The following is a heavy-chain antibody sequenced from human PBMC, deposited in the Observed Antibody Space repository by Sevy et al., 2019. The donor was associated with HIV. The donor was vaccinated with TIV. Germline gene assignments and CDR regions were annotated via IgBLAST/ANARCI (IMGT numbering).Heavy chain of an antibody. CDR2: IKQDGSEK. D-gene: IGHD3-3*01. CDR3: ARDLYYDFWSGYRDI. V-gene: IGHV3-7*03. CDR1: GFTFSSYW. J-gene: IGHJ3*02. Sequence: GGSLRLSCAASGFTFSSYWMSWVRQAPGKGLEGVANIKQDGSEKYYVDSVKGRFTISRDNAKNSLYLQMNSLRAEDTAVYYCARDLYYDFWSGYRDIWGQGTMVTVSS.